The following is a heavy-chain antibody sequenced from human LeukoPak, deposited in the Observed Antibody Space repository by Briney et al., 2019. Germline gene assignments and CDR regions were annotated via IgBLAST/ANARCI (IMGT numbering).Heavy chain of an antibody. Sequence: GGSLRLSCAASGFTFGNYGMNWVRQAPGKGLVWVSRINSDGSSTSYADSVKGRFTISRDNAKNTLYLQMNSLRAEDTAVYYCAGEPYYYDSSGPHWGQGTLVTVSS. CDR2: INSDGSST. J-gene: IGHJ4*02. V-gene: IGHV3-74*01. CDR1: GFTFGNYG. CDR3: AGEPYYYDSSGPH. D-gene: IGHD3-22*01.